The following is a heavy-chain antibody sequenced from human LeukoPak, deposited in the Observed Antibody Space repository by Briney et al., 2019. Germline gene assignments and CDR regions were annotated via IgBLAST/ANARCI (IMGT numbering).Heavy chain of an antibody. CDR1: GGSISSSSYY. CDR3: ARSHSSSWSTFDY. V-gene: IGHV4-39*07. D-gene: IGHD6-13*01. Sequence: SETLSLTCTVSGGSISSSSYYWGWIRQPPGKGLEWIGSIYYSGSTYYNPSLKSRVTISVDTSKNQFSLKLSSVTAADTAVYYCARSHSSSWSTFDYWGQGTLVTVSS. J-gene: IGHJ4*02. CDR2: IYYSGST.